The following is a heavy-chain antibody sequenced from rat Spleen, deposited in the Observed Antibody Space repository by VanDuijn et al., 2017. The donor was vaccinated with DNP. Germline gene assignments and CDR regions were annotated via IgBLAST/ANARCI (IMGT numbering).Heavy chain of an antibody. D-gene: IGHD1-12*02. V-gene: IGHV5-20*01. J-gene: IGHJ4*01. CDR1: GFTFSDYY. Sequence: EVQLVESGGGLVQPGRSLKLSCAASGFTFSDYYMAWVRQAPTKGLEWVASISYDGISTYYRDSVKGRFTISRDNAKSTLYLQMDSLRSEDTATYYCTTDLYYDGSYYSYYYVVDAWGQGASVTVSS. CDR2: ISYDGIST. CDR3: TTDLYYDGSYYSYYYVVDA.